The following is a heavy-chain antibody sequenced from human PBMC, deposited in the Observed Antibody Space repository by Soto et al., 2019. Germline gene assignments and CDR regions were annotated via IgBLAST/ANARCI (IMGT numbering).Heavy chain of an antibody. V-gene: IGHV3-49*04. J-gene: IGHJ5*02. CDR3: SRGSFGYYGP. CDR2: IRNTPYGGTT. Sequence: PGGSLRLSCNCSGFRFSEHAMSWVRQAPGKGLEWVGFIRNTPYGGTTDYAASVRGRFTISRDDSASIAYLQMNSLKTEDSGLYYCSRGSFGYYGPWGPGTLVTVSS. CDR1: GFRFSEHA. D-gene: IGHD2-2*03.